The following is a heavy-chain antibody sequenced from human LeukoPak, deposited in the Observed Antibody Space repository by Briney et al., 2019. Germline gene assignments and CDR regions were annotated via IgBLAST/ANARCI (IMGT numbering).Heavy chain of an antibody. V-gene: IGHV4-30-4*08. CDR1: GGSISSGDYY. D-gene: IGHD3-3*01. Sequence: PSETLSLTCAVSGGSISSGDYYWSWLRQPPGRGLEWIGYIYYSGSTYYNPSLKCRITISVDTSKNQFPLKLSSVTDADTAVYYCARVVFPFGVVIITPGTFDYWGQGTLVTVSS. CDR2: IYYSGST. CDR3: ARVVFPFGVVIITPGTFDY. J-gene: IGHJ4*02.